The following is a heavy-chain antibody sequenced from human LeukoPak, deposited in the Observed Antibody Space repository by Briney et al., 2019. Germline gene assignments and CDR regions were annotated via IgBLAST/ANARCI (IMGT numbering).Heavy chain of an antibody. D-gene: IGHD3-3*01. V-gene: IGHV4-59*01. J-gene: IGHJ6*02. CDR3: ARGEAKDDFWSGYFNYYYYGMDV. Sequence: SETLSLTCTVSGGSISSYYWSWIRQPPGKGLEWIGYIYYSGSTNYNPSLKSRVTISVDTSKNQFSLKLSSVTAADTAVYYCARGEAKDDFWSGYFNYYYYGMDVWGQGTRVTVSS. CDR1: GGSISSYY. CDR2: IYYSGST.